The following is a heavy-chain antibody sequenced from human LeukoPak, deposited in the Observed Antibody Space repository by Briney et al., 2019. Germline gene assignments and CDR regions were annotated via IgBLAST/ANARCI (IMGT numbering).Heavy chain of an antibody. CDR2: MYPGDSDT. Sequence: GASLKISCKGSGYSFTSYWIGWVRQLPGKGLEWMGIMYPGDSDTRYSPSFQGQVTISADKSISTAYLQWSSLKASDTAMYYCFGGPRGYYFDYWGQGTLVTVSS. J-gene: IGHJ4*02. CDR1: GYSFTSYW. D-gene: IGHD3-16*01. V-gene: IGHV5-51*01. CDR3: FGGPRGYYFDY.